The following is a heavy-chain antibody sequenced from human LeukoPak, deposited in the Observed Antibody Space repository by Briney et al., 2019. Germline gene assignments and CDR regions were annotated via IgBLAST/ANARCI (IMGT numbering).Heavy chain of an antibody. J-gene: IGHJ6*02. D-gene: IGHD6-19*01. V-gene: IGHV3-30-3*01. CDR1: GVTFSSYA. Sequence: GRCLRLSCAASGVTFSSYAMHWVREALGKGVVWVVVLSYDGSNKYYADSVKGRFTISRDNSKNTLYLQMNSLRAGDTAVYYCARVYEQWLSTNYGMDVWGQGTTVTVSS. CDR3: ARVYEQWLSTNYGMDV. CDR2: LSYDGSNK.